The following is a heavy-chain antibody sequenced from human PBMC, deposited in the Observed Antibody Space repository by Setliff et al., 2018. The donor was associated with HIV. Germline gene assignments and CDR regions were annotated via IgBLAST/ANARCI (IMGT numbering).Heavy chain of an antibody. D-gene: IGHD3-22*01. J-gene: IGHJ2*01. V-gene: IGHV4-4*08. CDR3: ARTLSNYYDTSGSPDWYFDL. Sequence: SETLSLTCTVSGGSIFSHYWSWIRQPPGKGLEWIGHIYTSGSTDYNPTFKSRVTISEDTSKNQVSLKVSSVTAADTAVYYCARTLSNYYDTSGSPDWYFDLWGRGTLVTVSS. CDR1: GGSIFSHY. CDR2: IYTSGST.